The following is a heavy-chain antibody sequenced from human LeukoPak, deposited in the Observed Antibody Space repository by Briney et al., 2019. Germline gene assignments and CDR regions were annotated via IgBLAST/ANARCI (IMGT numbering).Heavy chain of an antibody. V-gene: IGHV1-18*01. D-gene: IGHD3-10*01. Sequence: ASVKVSCKASGYTFTSYGISWVRQAPGQGLEWMGWISAYNGNTKYAQTLQGRVTMTTDTSTSTAYMELSSLRSEDTAVYYCARVGYYGSGSYFLYYYYMDVWGKGTTVTISS. CDR1: GYTFTSYG. CDR3: ARVGYYGSGSYFLYYYYMDV. CDR2: ISAYNGNT. J-gene: IGHJ6*03.